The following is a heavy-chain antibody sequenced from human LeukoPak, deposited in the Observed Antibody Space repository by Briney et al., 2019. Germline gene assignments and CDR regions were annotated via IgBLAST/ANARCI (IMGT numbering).Heavy chain of an antibody. J-gene: IGHJ5*02. V-gene: IGHV1-46*01. CDR2: INPSGGST. CDR3: ARVHRIAARPGWFDP. CDR1: GYTFTSYY. D-gene: IGHD6-6*01. Sequence: ASVKVSCKASGYTFTSYYVHWVRQAPGQGLEWMGIINPSGGSTSYAQKFQGRVTMTRDTSTSTVYMELSSLRSEDTAVYYCARVHRIAARPGWFDPWGQGTLVTVSS.